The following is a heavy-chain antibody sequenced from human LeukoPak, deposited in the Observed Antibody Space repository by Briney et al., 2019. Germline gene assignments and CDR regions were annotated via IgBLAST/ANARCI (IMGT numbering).Heavy chain of an antibody. CDR3: ARGERPGPDY. V-gene: IGHV4-59*01. Sequence: PSETLSLTCTVSGGSISTYYWSWIRQPPGKGLEWIGYISYRGGTNYNPSLKSRVTISMDTSKNQFSLKVTSVTAADTAIYYCARGERPGPDYWGQGTPITVSS. J-gene: IGHJ4*02. D-gene: IGHD1-1*01. CDR2: ISYRGGT. CDR1: GGSISTYY.